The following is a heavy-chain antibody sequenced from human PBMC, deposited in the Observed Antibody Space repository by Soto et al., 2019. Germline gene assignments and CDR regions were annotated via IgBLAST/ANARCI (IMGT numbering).Heavy chain of an antibody. CDR1: GFTFSSYA. CDR2: ISGSGGST. Sequence: EVQLLESGGGLVQPGESLRLSCVASGFTFSSYAMSWVRQAPGKGLEWVSAISGSGGSTYYADSVKGRFTISRDNSKNTLYLQMDSLTAEDTAVHYCAKGTVYSSGWSDYWGQGTLVTVSS. V-gene: IGHV3-23*01. CDR3: AKGTVYSSGWSDY. J-gene: IGHJ4*02. D-gene: IGHD6-19*01.